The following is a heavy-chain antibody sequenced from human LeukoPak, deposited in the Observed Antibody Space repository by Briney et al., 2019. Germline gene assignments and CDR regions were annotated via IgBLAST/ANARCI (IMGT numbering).Heavy chain of an antibody. D-gene: IGHD3-3*01. J-gene: IGHJ4*02. CDR1: GFTFSSYA. CDR2: ISYDGRNK. V-gene: IGHV3-30*04. Sequence: GGSLRLSCAASGFTFSSYALHWVRQAPGKGLEWVAVISYDGRNKYYADSVKGRFTSSRDNTKNTLHLQMNSLRAEDTAVYYCAREKYDFWSGYYPYYFDYWGQGTLVTVSS. CDR3: AREKYDFWSGYYPYYFDY.